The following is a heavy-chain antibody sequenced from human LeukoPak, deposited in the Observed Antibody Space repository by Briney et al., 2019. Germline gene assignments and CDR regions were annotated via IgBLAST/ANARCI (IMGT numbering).Heavy chain of an antibody. CDR2: IYYSGST. J-gene: IGHJ4*02. D-gene: IGHD3-10*01. CDR3: ARQDRFGESNFDY. Sequence: PSETLSLTCTVSGASISGYYWGWIRQPPGKGLEWIGSIYYSGSTYYNPSLKSRVTISVDTSKNQFSLKLSSVTAADTAVYYCARQDRFGESNFDYWGQGTLVTVSS. V-gene: IGHV4-39*01. CDR1: GASISGYY.